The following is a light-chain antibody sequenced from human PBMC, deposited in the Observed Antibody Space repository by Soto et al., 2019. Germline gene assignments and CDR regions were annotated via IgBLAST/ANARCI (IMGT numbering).Light chain of an antibody. CDR1: QSVSNN. J-gene: IGKJ4*01. CDR2: HAS. CDR3: QQYNEWPLT. Sequence: EIVMTQSPATLSVSPGERAILSCRASQSVSNNLAWYQQKPGQAPSLLIYHASTRASGIPASFSGSASGTELHLTISNLQSEDFSVYYCQQYNEWPLTFGGGTKVEIK. V-gene: IGKV3-15*01.